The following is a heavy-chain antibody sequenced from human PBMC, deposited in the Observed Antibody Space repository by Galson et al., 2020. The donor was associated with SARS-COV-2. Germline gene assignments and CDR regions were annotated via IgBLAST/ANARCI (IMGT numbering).Heavy chain of an antibody. CDR3: ARDRGSSWFSWFDP. D-gene: IGHD6-13*01. CDR1: GFTFSDYY. Sequence: NSGGSLRLSCAASGFTFSDYYMSWIRQAPGKGLEWVSYISSSGSTIYYADSVKGRFTISRDNAKNSLYLQMNSLRAEDTAVYYCARDRGSSWFSWFDPWGQGTLVTVSS. V-gene: IGHV3-11*01. J-gene: IGHJ5*02. CDR2: ISSSGSTI.